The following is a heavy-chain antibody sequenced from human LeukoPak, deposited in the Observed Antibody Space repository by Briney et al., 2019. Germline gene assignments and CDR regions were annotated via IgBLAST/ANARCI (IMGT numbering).Heavy chain of an antibody. D-gene: IGHD3-22*01. CDR2: ISPTGSTT. J-gene: IGHJ4*02. CDR1: GFSFSGHW. Sequence: GGSLRLSCTASGFSFSGHWMHWDRQLPGKGLVWVSRISPTGSTTSYADSVKGRFTLSRDNSKNTLYLQMNSLRAEDTAVYYCAKEFYDGSGLVYWGQGTLVTVSS. CDR3: AKEFYDGSGLVY. V-gene: IGHV3-74*01.